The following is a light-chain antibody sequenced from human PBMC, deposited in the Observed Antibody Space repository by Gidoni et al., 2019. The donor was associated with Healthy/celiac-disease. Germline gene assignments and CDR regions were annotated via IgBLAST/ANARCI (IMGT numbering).Light chain of an antibody. Sequence: EIVLTQSTATLSLSPGERATLSCRASQSVSSYLAWYQQKPGQAPRLLISDASNRATGIPARFSGSGSGTDFTLTISSLGPEDFAVYYCQQRSNWPRGLTFGGGTKVEIK. CDR1: QSVSSY. CDR2: DAS. CDR3: QQRSNWPRGLT. V-gene: IGKV3-11*01. J-gene: IGKJ4*01.